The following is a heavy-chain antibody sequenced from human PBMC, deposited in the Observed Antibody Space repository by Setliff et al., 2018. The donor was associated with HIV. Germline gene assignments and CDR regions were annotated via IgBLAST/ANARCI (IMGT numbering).Heavy chain of an antibody. V-gene: IGHV1-3*01. CDR2: INAGNGNT. Sequence: ASAKVSCKASGYTFTSYAMHWVRQAPGQSLEWMGWINAGNGNTKYSQNFQGRVTFTSDTSASTAYMQLTSLRSEDTAVYYCTTNIAARPEGGFDFWGQGTLVTVSS. J-gene: IGHJ4*02. CDR1: GYTFTSYA. CDR3: TTNIAARPEGGFDF. D-gene: IGHD6-6*01.